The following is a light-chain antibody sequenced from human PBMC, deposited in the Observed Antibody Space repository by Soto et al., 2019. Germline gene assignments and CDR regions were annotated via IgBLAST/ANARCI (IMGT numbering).Light chain of an antibody. CDR3: QRFLYSSYS. J-gene: IGKJ2*03. CDR1: QSVGSSY. CDR2: GAS. Sequence: EIVLTQSPGTLSLSPGERATLSCRASQSVGSSYLAWYQQKPGQAPRLLIYGASARATGIPDRFSGSGSGADFTLTISSLAPEDFAVYYCQRFLYSSYSFGQGTKLGIK. V-gene: IGKV3-20*01.